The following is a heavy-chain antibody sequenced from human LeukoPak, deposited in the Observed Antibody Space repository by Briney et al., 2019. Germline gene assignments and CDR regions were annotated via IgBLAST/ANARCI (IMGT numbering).Heavy chain of an antibody. D-gene: IGHD3-22*01. CDR1: GFTFSSYW. Sequence: PGGSLRLSCAASGFTFSSYWMHWVRQAPGKGLVGVSRINDDGRSTSYADSVKGRFTISRDNAKDTLYLQMNSLRAEDTAVYYCARAKYDSSGYYYSGFDIWGQGTMVTVSS. CDR2: INDDGRST. CDR3: ARAKYDSSGYYYSGFDI. V-gene: IGHV3-74*01. J-gene: IGHJ3*02.